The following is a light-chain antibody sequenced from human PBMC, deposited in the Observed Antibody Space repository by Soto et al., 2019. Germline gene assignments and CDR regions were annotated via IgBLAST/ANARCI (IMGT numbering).Light chain of an antibody. J-gene: IGKJ1*01. V-gene: IGKV4-1*01. Sequence: DIVMTQSPHSLAVSLGERSTLNCKSSQSVLYSPNNKNYLAWYQHKPGQPPKMLIYWASIRESGVPDRFSGSGSGTDFTLTISSLQSEDVAVYYCQQYYTNSWSFGQGTKVDIK. CDR2: WAS. CDR3: QQYYTNSWS. CDR1: QSVLYSPNNKNY.